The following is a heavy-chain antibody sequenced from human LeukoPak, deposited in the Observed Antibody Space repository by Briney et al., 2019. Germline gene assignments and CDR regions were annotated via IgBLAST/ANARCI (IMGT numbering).Heavy chain of an antibody. CDR1: GYSISSGYY. Sequence: PSETLSLTCTVDGYSISSGYYGGWSRPPPGKGREGIGIIYHSGSTYYNPFLKSLVTISVDTSKNQSSLKLSSVTAADTAVYYCARGHGSGSSYYYYGMDVWGQGTTVTVSS. V-gene: IGHV4-38-2*02. CDR2: IYHSGST. CDR3: ARGHGSGSSYYYYGMDV. D-gene: IGHD3-10*01. J-gene: IGHJ6*02.